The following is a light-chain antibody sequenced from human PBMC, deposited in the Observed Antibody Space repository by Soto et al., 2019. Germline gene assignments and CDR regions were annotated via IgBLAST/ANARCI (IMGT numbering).Light chain of an antibody. Sequence: EIVMTQSPATLSVSPGERATLSCRASQSVSINLAWYQQKPGQPPRLLIYRASTRATGIPARFSGSGSWTEFTLTISSLQSEDFAVYYCQHYNNWPPWTFGQGTKVEIK. CDR3: QHYNNWPPWT. CDR1: QSVSIN. CDR2: RAS. V-gene: IGKV3-15*01. J-gene: IGKJ1*01.